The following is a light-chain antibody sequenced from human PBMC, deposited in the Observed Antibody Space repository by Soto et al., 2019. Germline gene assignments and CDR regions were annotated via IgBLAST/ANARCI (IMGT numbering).Light chain of an antibody. CDR3: QQYNSYPLT. V-gene: IGKV1-5*01. Sequence: DIQMTQSPSTLSASVGDRVTITCRASQSINNWLDWYQQKPGKAPKLLIYDASSLESGVPSRFSGSRSGTEFTLTISSLQPDDFATYYCQQYNSYPLTFGQGTKVEIK. CDR2: DAS. CDR1: QSINNW. J-gene: IGKJ1*01.